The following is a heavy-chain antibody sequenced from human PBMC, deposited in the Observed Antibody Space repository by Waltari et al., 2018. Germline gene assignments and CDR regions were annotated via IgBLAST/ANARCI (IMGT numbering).Heavy chain of an antibody. D-gene: IGHD2-2*01. J-gene: IGHJ4*02. V-gene: IGHV2-5*01. CDR3: AHTLPRFTTSWSQSYFDY. Sequence: QITLKESGPTLVRPTQTLTLTCTSSGFSLTTSSVGVGWIRQPPGKALEWLAVIYWNDERRYSPSLKSRLTITKDTSKKQVVLSMTSMDPVDTATYYCAHTLPRFTTSWSQSYFDYWGQGTVVTVSS. CDR2: IYWNDER. CDR1: GFSLTTSSVG.